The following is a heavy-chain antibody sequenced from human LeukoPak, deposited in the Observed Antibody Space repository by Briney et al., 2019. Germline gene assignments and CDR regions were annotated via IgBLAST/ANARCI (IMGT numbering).Heavy chain of an antibody. CDR3: ARDLRCSSSSYYYYYMDV. J-gene: IGHJ6*03. D-gene: IGHD6-6*01. V-gene: IGHV3-66*02. CDR2: IYSGGST. Sequence: PGGSPRLSCAASGFTVSSNYMSWVRQAPGKGLEWVSVIYSGGSTYYADSVKGRFTISRDNSKNTLYLQMNSLRAEDTAVYYCARDLRCSSSSYYYYYMDVWGKGTTVTVSS. CDR1: GFTVSSNY.